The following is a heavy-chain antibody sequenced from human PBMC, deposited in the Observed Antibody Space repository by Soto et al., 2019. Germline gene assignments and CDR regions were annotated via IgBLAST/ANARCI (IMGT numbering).Heavy chain of an antibody. CDR1: GGSIRSSDW. Sequence: QVQLQESGPGLVKPSGTLSLTCAVSGGSIRSSDWWSWVRQTPGKGLQWIGEMFHSGSTSYSPSLKSRVTITVDKSTNQFSLKMNSVTAADTAVYFCARVNGDSIFFASWGQGTLVTVSS. D-gene: IGHD4-17*01. V-gene: IGHV4-4*02. CDR2: MFHSGST. CDR3: ARVNGDSIFFAS. J-gene: IGHJ1*01.